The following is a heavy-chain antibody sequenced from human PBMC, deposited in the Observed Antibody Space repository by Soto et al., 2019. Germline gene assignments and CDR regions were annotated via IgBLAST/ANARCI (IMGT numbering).Heavy chain of an antibody. J-gene: IGHJ6*02. V-gene: IGHV3-30*18. Sequence: PGGSLRLSCAASGFTFSSYGMHWVRQAPGKGLEWVAVISYDGSNKYYADSVKGRFTISRDNSKNTLYLQMNSLRAEDTAVYYCAKDGGVRQFYYYYGMDVWGQGTTVTVS. D-gene: IGHD3-16*01. CDR1: GFTFSSYG. CDR3: AKDGGVRQFYYYYGMDV. CDR2: ISYDGSNK.